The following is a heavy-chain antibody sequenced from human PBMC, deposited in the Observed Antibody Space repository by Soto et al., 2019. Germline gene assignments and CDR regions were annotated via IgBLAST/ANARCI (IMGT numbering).Heavy chain of an antibody. D-gene: IGHD6-6*01. CDR1: GYTFTGYY. CDR2: INPNSGGT. CDR3: ARDARIAARPLDAFDI. Sequence: ASVKVSCKASGYTFTGYYMHWVRQAPGKGLEWMGWINPNSGGTNYAQKFQGWVTMTRDTSISTAYMELSRLRSDDTAVYYCARDARIAARPLDAFDIWGQGTMVTVSS. V-gene: IGHV1-2*04. J-gene: IGHJ3*02.